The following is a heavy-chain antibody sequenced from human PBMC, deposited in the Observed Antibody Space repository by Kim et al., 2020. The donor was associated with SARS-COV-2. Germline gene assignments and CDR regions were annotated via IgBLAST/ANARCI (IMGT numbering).Heavy chain of an antibody. Sequence: GGSKYYAASVKGRFTISRDNSKNTLYLQMNSLRAEDTAVYYCAGGYYFDYWGQGTLVTVSS. J-gene: IGHJ4*02. V-gene: IGHV3-53*01. CDR2: GGSK. CDR3: AGGYYFDY.